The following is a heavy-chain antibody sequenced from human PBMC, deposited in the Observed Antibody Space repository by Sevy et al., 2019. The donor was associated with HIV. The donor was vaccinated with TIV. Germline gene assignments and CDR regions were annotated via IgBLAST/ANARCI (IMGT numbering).Heavy chain of an antibody. CDR2: IYYTGTT. Sequence: SETLSLTCSVSGGSISSYFWGWIRQPPGKGLEWLGNIYYTGTTSYNPSLKNRVTISLDTSKSHFSLKLTSVTAAETAVYYCARDDWVNPRVFVYWGQGTLVTVSS. J-gene: IGHJ4*02. D-gene: IGHD2-21*01. CDR1: GGSISSYF. CDR3: ARDDWVNPRVFVY. V-gene: IGHV4-59*13.